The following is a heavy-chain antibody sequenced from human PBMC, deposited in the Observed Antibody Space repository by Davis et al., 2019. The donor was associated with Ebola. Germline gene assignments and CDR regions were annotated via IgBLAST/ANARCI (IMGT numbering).Heavy chain of an antibody. J-gene: IGHJ4*02. D-gene: IGHD6-19*01. CDR1: GYTFTGYY. V-gene: IGHV1-2*06. CDR2: INPNSGGT. CDR3: ARDSSGWYVFDY. Sequence: AASVKVSCKASGYTFTGYYMHWVRQAPGQGLEWMGRINPNSGGTNYAQKFQGRVTMTRDTSISTAYMELSSLRSEDTAVYYCARDSSGWYVFDYWGQGTLVTVSS.